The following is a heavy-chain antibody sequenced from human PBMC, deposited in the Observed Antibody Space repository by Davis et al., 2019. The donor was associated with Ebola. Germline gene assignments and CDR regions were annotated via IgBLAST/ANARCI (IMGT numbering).Heavy chain of an antibody. CDR1: RFTFSDYY. Sequence: PGGSLRLSCAASRFTFSDYYMSWIRQAPGKGLEWVSYISSSGSTIYYADSVKGRFTISRDNSKNTLYLQMNSLRAEDTAVYYCARLVAYCGGDCPGDYWGQGTLVTVSS. D-gene: IGHD2-21*01. J-gene: IGHJ4*02. V-gene: IGHV3-11*01. CDR2: ISSSGSTI. CDR3: ARLVAYCGGDCPGDY.